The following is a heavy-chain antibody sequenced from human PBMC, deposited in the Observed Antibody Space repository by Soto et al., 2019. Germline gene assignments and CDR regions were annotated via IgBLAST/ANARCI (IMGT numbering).Heavy chain of an antibody. Sequence: GGSLRLSCAASGFTFSSYAMSWVRQAPGKGLEWVSAISGSGGSTYYADSVKGRFTISRDNAKNSLYLQMNSLRAEDTAVYYCARVLSDYYDSSVDAFDIWGQGTMVTVS. CDR2: ISGSGGST. CDR3: ARVLSDYYDSSVDAFDI. V-gene: IGHV3-23*01. D-gene: IGHD3-22*01. CDR1: GFTFSSYA. J-gene: IGHJ3*02.